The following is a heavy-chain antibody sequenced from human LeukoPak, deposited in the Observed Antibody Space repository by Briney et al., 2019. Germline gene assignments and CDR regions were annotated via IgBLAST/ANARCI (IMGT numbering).Heavy chain of an antibody. CDR2: IYYSGST. CDR3: TRDNYYEGAFDV. V-gene: IGHV4-59*01. CDR1: GGSISSSY. J-gene: IGHJ3*01. D-gene: IGHD3-22*01. Sequence: SETLSLTCTVSGGSISSSYWSWIRQPPGKRLEWIGYIYYSGSTNYNPSLKGRVTISVDTSKNQFSLKLSSVTAADTAVYYCTRDNYYEGAFDVWGQGTMVTVSS.